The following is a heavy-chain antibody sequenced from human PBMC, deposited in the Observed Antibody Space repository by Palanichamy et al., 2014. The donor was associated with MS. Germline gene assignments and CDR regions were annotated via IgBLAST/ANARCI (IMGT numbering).Heavy chain of an antibody. CDR1: GYTFTNYD. CDR2: ISPYNANT. Sequence: QVQLVQSGAEVRKPGASVKVSCKASGYTFTNYDITWVRQAPGQGLEWMGWISPYNANTNYAQKVQGRVTMTTDTSTSTAYMELRSLRSDDTAVYYCARHESNSWSGVGGYWGQGTLVTVSS. V-gene: IGHV1-18*04. D-gene: IGHD6-13*01. J-gene: IGHJ4*02. CDR3: ARHESNSWSGVGGY.